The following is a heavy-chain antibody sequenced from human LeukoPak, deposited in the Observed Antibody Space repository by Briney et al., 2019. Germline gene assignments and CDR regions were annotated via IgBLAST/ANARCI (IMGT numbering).Heavy chain of an antibody. CDR1: GYTFTGYY. V-gene: IGHV1-2*06. CDR3: ATIWYCGGDCYAFDY. D-gene: IGHD2-21*02. J-gene: IGHJ4*02. CDR2: INTNSGGT. Sequence: ASVKVSCKASGYTFTGYYMHWVRQAPGQGLELMGRINTNSGGTNYAQKFQGRVTMTRDTSISTAYMELSRLRAAEKAAYYCATIWYCGGDCYAFDYGGQGTLVTVTS.